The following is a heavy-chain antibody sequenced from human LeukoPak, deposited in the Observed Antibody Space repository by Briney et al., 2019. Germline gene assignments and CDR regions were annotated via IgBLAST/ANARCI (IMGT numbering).Heavy chain of an antibody. J-gene: IGHJ4*02. CDR3: ARDGGWDIYYDSSGYYYSHDY. Sequence: GGSLRLSCAASGFTFSSYSMNWVRQAPGKGLEWVSSISSSSSYIYYADSVKGRFTISRDNAKNSLYLQMNSLRAEDTAVYYCARDGGWDIYYDSSGYYYSHDYRGQGTLVTVSS. CDR1: GFTFSSYS. D-gene: IGHD3-22*01. CDR2: ISSSSSYI. V-gene: IGHV3-21*01.